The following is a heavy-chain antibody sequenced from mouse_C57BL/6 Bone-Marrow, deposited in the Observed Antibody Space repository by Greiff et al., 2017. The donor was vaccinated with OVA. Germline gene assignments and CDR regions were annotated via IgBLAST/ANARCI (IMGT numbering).Heavy chain of an antibody. D-gene: IGHD1-2*01. V-gene: IGHV1-59*01. CDR3: ARRGTTAPFAY. CDR1: GYTFTSYW. CDR2: IDPSDSYT. Sequence: VQLQQPGAELVRPGASVKLSCKASGYTFTSYWMHWVKQRPGQGLEWIGVIDPSDSYTNYNQKFKGKATLTVDTSSSTAYMQLSSLTSEDAAVYCCARRGTTAPFAYWGQGTVVTVSA. J-gene: IGHJ3*01.